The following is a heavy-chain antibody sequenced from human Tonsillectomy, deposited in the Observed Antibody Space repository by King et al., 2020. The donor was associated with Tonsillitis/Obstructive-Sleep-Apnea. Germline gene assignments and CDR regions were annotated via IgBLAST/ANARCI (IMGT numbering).Heavy chain of an antibody. CDR2: IYSGGST. CDR1: GFTVSRNY. CDR3: ARGLRIQLWHPFDP. J-gene: IGHJ5*02. Sequence: VQLVESGGGLVQPGGSLRLSCAASGFTVSRNYMSWVRQAPGKGLEWVSVIYSGGSTYYADSVKGRFTISSDNSKNTLYLHMNSLRAEDTAVYYCARGLRIQLWHPFDPWGQGTLVTVSS. D-gene: IGHD5-18*01. V-gene: IGHV3-66*01.